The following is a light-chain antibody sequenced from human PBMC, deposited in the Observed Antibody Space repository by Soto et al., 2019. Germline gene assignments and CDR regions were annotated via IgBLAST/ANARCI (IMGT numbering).Light chain of an antibody. J-gene: IGKJ1*01. CDR1: QSISTW. Sequence: DIQMTQSPSTLSASVGDRVTITCRASQSISTWLAWYQQKPGNAPKLLIFDASNLESGVPSRFSGSGSGTEFTLTIDSLQPDDFATYYCQQYSENFPTFGQGTKVDIK. CDR3: QQYSENFPT. CDR2: DAS. V-gene: IGKV1-5*01.